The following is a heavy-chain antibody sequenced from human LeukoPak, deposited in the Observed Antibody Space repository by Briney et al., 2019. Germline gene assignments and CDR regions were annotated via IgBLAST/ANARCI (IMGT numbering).Heavy chain of an antibody. V-gene: IGHV4-59*01. Sequence: PSETLSLTCTVSGGSISSYYWSWIRQPPGKGLEWIGYIYYSGSTNYNPSLKSRVTISVDTSKNQFSLKLSSVTAADTAVYYCARGGEPLVQDYYFDYWGQGTLVTVSS. CDR2: IYYSGST. CDR1: GGSISSYY. D-gene: IGHD6-13*01. CDR3: ARGGEPLVQDYYFDY. J-gene: IGHJ4*02.